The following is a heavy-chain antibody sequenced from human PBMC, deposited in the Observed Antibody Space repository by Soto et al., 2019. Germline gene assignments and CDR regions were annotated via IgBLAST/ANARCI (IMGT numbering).Heavy chain of an antibody. CDR1: GGSISSYY. CDR2: IYYSGST. Sequence: SETLSLTCTVSGGSISSYYWSWIRQPPGKGLEWIGYIYYSGSTNYNPSLKSRVTISVDTSKNQFSLKLSSVTAADTAVYYCGTETTSDYYYYMDVWGKGTTVTVSS. CDR3: GTETTSDYYYYMDV. V-gene: IGHV4-59*01. J-gene: IGHJ6*03.